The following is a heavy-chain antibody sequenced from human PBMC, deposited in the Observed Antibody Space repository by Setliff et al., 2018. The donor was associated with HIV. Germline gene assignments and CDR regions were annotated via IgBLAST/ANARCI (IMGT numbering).Heavy chain of an antibody. V-gene: IGHV3-30*02. CDR2: IRNDGSNK. CDR1: GFTFSSYG. J-gene: IGHJ4*02. D-gene: IGHD6-19*01. CDR3: AKTSGWTTIDY. Sequence: PGGSLRLSCAASGFTFSSYGMHWVRQAPGKGLECVAFIRNDGSNKYYADSVKGRFTISRDDSKNTVYLQMNSLRAEDTAVYYCAKTSGWTTIDYWGQGTLVTVS.